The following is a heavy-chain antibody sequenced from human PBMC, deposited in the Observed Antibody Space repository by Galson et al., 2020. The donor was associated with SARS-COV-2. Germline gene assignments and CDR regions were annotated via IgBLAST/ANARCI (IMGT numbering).Heavy chain of an antibody. D-gene: IGHD6-13*01. J-gene: IGHJ4*02. CDR1: GGSISTNNCF. Sequence: ASETLSLTCTVSGGSISTNNCFWGWIRQPPGKGLEWIGSIYYGGTTYYNPSLKSRLTISMDTSKNQFSLNLSSVTAADTAVYYCSRDQGYGISWCIVDRFDHWGQGTRVTVSS. CDR3: SRDQGYGISWCIVDRFDH. CDR2: IYYGGTT. V-gene: IGHV4-39*07.